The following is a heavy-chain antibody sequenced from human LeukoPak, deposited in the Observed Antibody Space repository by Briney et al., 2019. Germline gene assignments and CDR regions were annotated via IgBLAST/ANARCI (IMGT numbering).Heavy chain of an antibody. D-gene: IGHD1-26*01. Sequence: GGSLRLSCAASGFTVSSNYMSWVRQAPGKGLEWVSVICSGGSTYYADSVKGRFTISRDNSKNTLYLQMNSLRAEDTAVYYCARESGSYGWFDPWGQGTLVTVSS. CDR1: GFTVSSNY. CDR2: ICSGGST. CDR3: ARESGSYGWFDP. V-gene: IGHV3-53*01. J-gene: IGHJ5*02.